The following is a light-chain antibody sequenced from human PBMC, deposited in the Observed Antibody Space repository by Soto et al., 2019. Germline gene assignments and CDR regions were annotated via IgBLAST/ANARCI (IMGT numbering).Light chain of an antibody. J-gene: IGKJ5*01. CDR3: VPYFHIIT. V-gene: IGKV1-33*01. CDR1: QAIRKY. CDR2: DAY. Sequence: MLLSPSSLSAVVGDTVAITCQASQAIRKYLNWNKQKIGKXPXXXIYDAYNLETGFTSRFSGSGYRTDFTFTISRLQNEDTATYYCVPYFHIITF.